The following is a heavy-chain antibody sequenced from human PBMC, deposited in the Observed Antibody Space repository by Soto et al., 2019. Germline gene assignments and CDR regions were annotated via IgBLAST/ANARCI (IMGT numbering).Heavy chain of an antibody. J-gene: IGHJ5*02. Sequence: QLQLQESGPGLVKPSETLSLTCTVSGGSISSSSYYWGWIRQPPGKGLEWIGSIYYSGSTYYNPSLKSRVTISVDTSKNQFSLTLSSVTAADTAVYYCARRTVGQLGYCSGGSSSEPWRQGTLVTVSS. D-gene: IGHD2-15*01. CDR1: GGSISSSSYY. V-gene: IGHV4-39*01. CDR3: ARRTVGQLGYCSGGSSSEP. CDR2: IYYSGST.